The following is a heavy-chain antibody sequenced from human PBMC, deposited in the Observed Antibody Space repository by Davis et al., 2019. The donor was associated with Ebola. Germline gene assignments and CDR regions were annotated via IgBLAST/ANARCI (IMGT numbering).Heavy chain of an antibody. CDR1: GVSLTNSRYY. V-gene: IGHV4-39*01. J-gene: IGHJ4*02. CDR2: SPLGGCT. CDR3: ARQEGIAAAVPYFDY. D-gene: IGHD6-13*01. Sequence: SETLSLTCTASGVSLTNSRYYWVCLPQPPGKGRVWIGHSPLGGCTYYNPSLKSRVTISVDTSKNQFSLKLSSVTAADTAVYYCARQEGIAAAVPYFDYWGQGTLVTVSS.